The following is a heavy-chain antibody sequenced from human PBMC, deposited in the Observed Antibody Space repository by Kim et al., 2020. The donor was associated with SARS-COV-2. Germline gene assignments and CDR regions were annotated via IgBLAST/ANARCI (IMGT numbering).Heavy chain of an antibody. CDR3: AKEIAAADSLDY. V-gene: IGHV3-33*06. D-gene: IGHD6-13*01. J-gene: IGHJ4*02. Sequence: YYARSVKGRFTISRDNSKNTLYLQMNSLRAEDTAVYYCAKEIAAADSLDYWGQGTLVTVSS.